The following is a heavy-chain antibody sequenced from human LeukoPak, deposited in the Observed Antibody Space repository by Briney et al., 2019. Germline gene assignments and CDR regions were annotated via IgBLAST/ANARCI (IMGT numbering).Heavy chain of an antibody. CDR2: INPNSGGT. J-gene: IGHJ3*02. Sequence: ASVKVSCKASGYTFTGYYMHWVRQAPGQGLEWMGWINPNSGGTNYAQKFQGRVTMTRDTSISTAYMELSRLRSDDTAVYYCARDRNYGSGSHFFWDAFDIWGQGTMVTVSS. V-gene: IGHV1-2*02. D-gene: IGHD3-10*01. CDR3: ARDRNYGSGSHFFWDAFDI. CDR1: GYTFTGYY.